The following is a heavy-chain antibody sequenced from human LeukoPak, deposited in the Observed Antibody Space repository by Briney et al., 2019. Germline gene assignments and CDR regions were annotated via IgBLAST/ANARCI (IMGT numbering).Heavy chain of an antibody. Sequence: GGSLRLSCAASGFTFSSYAMSWVRQAPGKGLEWVSDISGSGGSTYYADSVKGRFTISRDNAKNSLYLQMNSLRAEDTAVYFCARESLWRGSLQFPTVAYWGQGTLVTVSS. CDR2: ISGSGGST. D-gene: IGHD3-3*01. V-gene: IGHV3-23*01. CDR3: ARESLWRGSLQFPTVAY. CDR1: GFTFSSYA. J-gene: IGHJ4*02.